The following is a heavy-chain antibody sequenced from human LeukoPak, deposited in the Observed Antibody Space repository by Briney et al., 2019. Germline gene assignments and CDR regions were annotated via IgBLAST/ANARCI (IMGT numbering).Heavy chain of an antibody. CDR2: IAHDANNK. V-gene: IGHV3-30*03. J-gene: IGHJ6*02. Sequence: GSLRLSCAASGFTFNSYGMHWVRQAPGKGLEWVAVIAHDANNKNHGDSVKGRFTISRDNSKNTLYLQINSLRAMYTAVDYCSRDGVAFWSGSMDIWGQGTTVTVSS. D-gene: IGHD3-3*01. CDR3: SRDGVAFWSGSMDI. CDR1: GFTFNSYG.